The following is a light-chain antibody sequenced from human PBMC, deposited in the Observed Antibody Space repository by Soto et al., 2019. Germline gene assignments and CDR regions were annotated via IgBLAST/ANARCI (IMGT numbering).Light chain of an antibody. CDR3: QQFDSYPYS. Sequence: DIQMTQSPSTLSASVGDRVTITCRASQSINSYLAWYQQTPGKAPKLLIYKASILENGVPSRFSGSGSGTEFNLTISNLEPDAFATYYCQQFDSYPYSFGEGTQLEIK. CDR1: QSINSY. V-gene: IGKV1-5*03. CDR2: KAS. J-gene: IGKJ2*01.